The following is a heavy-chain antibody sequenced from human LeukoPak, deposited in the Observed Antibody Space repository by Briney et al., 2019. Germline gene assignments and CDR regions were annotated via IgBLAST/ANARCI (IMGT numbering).Heavy chain of an antibody. Sequence: GGSLRLSCAASGFTFSSYAMSWVRQAPGKGLEWVSAISGSGGSTYYADSVKGRFTISRDNSKNTLYLQMNSLRAEDTAVYYCAKDIVVVPAAENDYWGQGTQVTVSS. CDR3: AKDIVVVPAAENDY. CDR2: ISGSGGST. CDR1: GFTFSSYA. J-gene: IGHJ4*02. V-gene: IGHV3-23*01. D-gene: IGHD2-2*01.